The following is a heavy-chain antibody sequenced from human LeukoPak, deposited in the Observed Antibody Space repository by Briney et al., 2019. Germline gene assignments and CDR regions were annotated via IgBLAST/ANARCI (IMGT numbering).Heavy chain of an antibody. J-gene: IGHJ3*02. CDR3: AIREGVVGATTANDAFDI. CDR1: GYTFTSYD. CDR2: INPNSGNT. V-gene: IGHV1-8*01. D-gene: IGHD1-26*01. Sequence: ASVKVSCKASGYTFTSYDINWVRQATGQGLGWMGWINPNSGNTGYAQKFQGRVTMTRNTSISTAYMELSSLRSEDTAVYYCAIREGVVGATTANDAFDIWGQGTMVTVPS.